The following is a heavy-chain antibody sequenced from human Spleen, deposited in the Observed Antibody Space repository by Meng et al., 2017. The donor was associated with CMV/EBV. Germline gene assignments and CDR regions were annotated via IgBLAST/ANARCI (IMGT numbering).Heavy chain of an antibody. Sequence: GGSFSGYYWSWIRQPPGKGLEWIGEINHSGSTNYNPSLKSRVTISVDTSKNQFSLKLSSVTAADTAVYYCARGQLRYSSSWHNWFDPWGQGTLVTVSS. V-gene: IGHV4-34*01. CDR1: GGSFSGYY. CDR3: ARGQLRYSSSWHNWFDP. J-gene: IGHJ5*02. CDR2: INHSGST. D-gene: IGHD6-13*01.